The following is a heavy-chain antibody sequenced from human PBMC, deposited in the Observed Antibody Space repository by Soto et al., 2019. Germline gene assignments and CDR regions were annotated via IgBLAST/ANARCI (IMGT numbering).Heavy chain of an antibody. J-gene: IGHJ6*03. V-gene: IGHV4-31*02. CDR2: IYYSGST. CDR3: ARDIAAAGIYYYYYMDV. Sequence: TLSLTWTVSGGSISSGGYCWILKSHHPWKCLEWIGYIYYSGSTYYNPSLKSRVTISVDTSKNQFSLKLSSVTAADTAVYYCARDIAAAGIYYYYYMDVWGKGTTVTVSS. D-gene: IGHD6-13*01. CDR1: GGSISSGGYC.